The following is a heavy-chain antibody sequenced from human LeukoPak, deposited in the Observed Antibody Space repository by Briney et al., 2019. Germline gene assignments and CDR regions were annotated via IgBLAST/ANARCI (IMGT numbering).Heavy chain of an antibody. V-gene: IGHV3-7*01. D-gene: IGHD3-10*01. CDR3: ARDSVVRGAPEFDY. Sequence: GGSLRLSCAASGFTFSSYWMSWVRQAPGKGLEWVANIKQDGSEKYIVDSVKGRFTLSRDNAKNSLYLQMNSLRAEDTAVYYCARDSVVRGAPEFDYWGQGTLVTVSS. CDR1: GFTFSSYW. J-gene: IGHJ4*02. CDR2: IKQDGSEK.